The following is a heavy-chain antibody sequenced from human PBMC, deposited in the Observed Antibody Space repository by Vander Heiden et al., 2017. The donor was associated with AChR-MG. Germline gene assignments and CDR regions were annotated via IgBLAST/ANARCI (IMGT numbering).Heavy chain of an antibody. CDR1: GFTFSSYS. Sequence: EVQLVESGGGLVKPGGSLRLSCAASGFTFSSYSMNWVRQAPGKGLEWVSSISSSSSYIYYADSVKGRFTISRDNAKNSLYLQMNSLRAEDTAVYYCARDRPSRTMVRGVITYWGQGTLVTVSS. D-gene: IGHD3-10*01. V-gene: IGHV3-21*01. CDR2: ISSSSSYI. CDR3: ARDRPSRTMVRGVITY. J-gene: IGHJ4*02.